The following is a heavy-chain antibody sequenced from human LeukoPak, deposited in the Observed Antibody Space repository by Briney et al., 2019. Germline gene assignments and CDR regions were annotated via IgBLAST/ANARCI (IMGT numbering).Heavy chain of an antibody. CDR3: ARVGYCSGGSCYRYMDV. J-gene: IGHJ6*03. Sequence: ASVKVSCKASGYAFTSYGISWVRQAPGQGLEWMGWISAYNGNTNYAQKLQGRVTMTTDTSTSTAYMELRSLRSDDTAVYYCARVGYCSGGSCYRYMDVWGKGTTVTVSS. V-gene: IGHV1-18*01. D-gene: IGHD2-15*01. CDR2: ISAYNGNT. CDR1: GYAFTSYG.